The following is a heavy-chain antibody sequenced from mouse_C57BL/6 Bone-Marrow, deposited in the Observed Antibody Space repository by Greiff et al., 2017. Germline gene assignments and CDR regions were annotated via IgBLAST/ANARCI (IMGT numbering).Heavy chain of an antibody. CDR1: GYTFTDYY. Sequence: EVQLQQSGPELVKPGASVKISCKASGYTFTDYYMNWVKQSHGKSLEWIGDINPNNGGTSYNQKFKGKATLTVDKSSSTAYMELRSLTSEDSAVYDCARGFYYDYEGGDYWGQGTTLTVSS. J-gene: IGHJ2*01. CDR2: INPNNGGT. D-gene: IGHD2-4*01. CDR3: ARGFYYDYEGGDY. V-gene: IGHV1-26*01.